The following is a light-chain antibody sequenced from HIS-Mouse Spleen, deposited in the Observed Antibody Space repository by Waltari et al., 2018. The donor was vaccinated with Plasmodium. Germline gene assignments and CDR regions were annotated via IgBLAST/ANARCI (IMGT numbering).Light chain of an antibody. V-gene: IGLV3-10*01. J-gene: IGLJ3*02. CDR3: YSTDSSGNHRV. CDR1: ALPKKY. CDR2: EDS. Sequence: SYELTQPPSVSVSPEQTARITCTGAALPKKYAYWYQQKSGQAPVLVISEDSKRPSGIPERCSGSSSGTMATLTISGAQVEDEADYYCYSTDSSGNHRVFGGGTKLTVL.